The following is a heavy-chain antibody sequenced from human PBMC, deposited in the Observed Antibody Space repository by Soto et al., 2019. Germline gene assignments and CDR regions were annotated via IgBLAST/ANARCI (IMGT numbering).Heavy chain of an antibody. CDR1: GGSLSNYA. J-gene: IGHJ1*01. D-gene: IGHD3-22*01. CDR3: ARGWGSSGPLPYGYFQH. Sequence: SVKVSCKVSGGSLSNYAISLVRQAPGQGLEWMGGIIPVFGTANYAQKFQGRVTITADESTNIVYMDVTSLRSEDTAVYYCARGWGSSGPLPYGYFQHWGQGTLVTVSS. V-gene: IGHV1-69*13. CDR2: IIPVFGTA.